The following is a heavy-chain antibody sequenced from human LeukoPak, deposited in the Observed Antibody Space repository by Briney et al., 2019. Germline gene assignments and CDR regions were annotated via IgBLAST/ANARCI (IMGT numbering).Heavy chain of an antibody. CDR2: ISASGGCT. CDR3: TKADPATVTPGVFYYYYYMDV. Sequence: GSLRPSFPASGFTSSSHAMSWVRQAQGKGLWWVSAISASGGCTFSANSVKGRFTISRDSSTASVSLQMNRLRVEDTAMKYCTKADPATVTPGVFYYYYYMDVWGKGTTVTVSS. V-gene: IGHV3-23*01. CDR1: GFTSSSHA. J-gene: IGHJ6*03. D-gene: IGHD4-17*01.